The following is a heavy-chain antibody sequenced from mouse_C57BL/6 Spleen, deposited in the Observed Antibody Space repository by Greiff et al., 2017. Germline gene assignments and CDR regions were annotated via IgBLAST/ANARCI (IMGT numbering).Heavy chain of an antibody. CDR1: GYTFTSYW. J-gene: IGHJ2*01. CDR2: IYPSDSET. Sequence: QVQLQQPGAELVRPGSSVKLSCKASGYTFTSYWMDWVKQRPGQGLEWIGNIYPSDSETHYNQKFKDKATLTVDKSSSTAYMQLSSLTSEDSAVYYCARGYYSNNYFDDWGQGTTLTVAS. D-gene: IGHD2-5*01. V-gene: IGHV1-61*01. CDR3: ARGYYSNNYFDD.